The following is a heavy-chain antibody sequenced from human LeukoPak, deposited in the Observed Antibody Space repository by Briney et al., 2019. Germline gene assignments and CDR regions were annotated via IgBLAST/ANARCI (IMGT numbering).Heavy chain of an antibody. J-gene: IGHJ4*02. CDR3: AKGSDGYGDY. CDR2: IRSDGRNK. CDR1: GFTFSSCG. D-gene: IGHD2-21*02. Sequence: GGSLRLSCAASGFTFSSCGMHWVRQAPGKGLEWVAFIRSDGRNKYYADSVKGRFTISRDNSKNMLYLQMNSLRDEDTTVYYCAKGSDGYGDYWGQGTLVTVSS. V-gene: IGHV3-30*02.